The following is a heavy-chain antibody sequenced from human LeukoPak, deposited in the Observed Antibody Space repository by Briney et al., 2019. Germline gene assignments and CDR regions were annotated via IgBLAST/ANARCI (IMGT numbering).Heavy chain of an antibody. V-gene: IGHV1-8*01. CDR3: ARGEEVIVATENWFEP. Sequence: ASVKVSCKASGYTFTSYDINWVRQATGQGLEWMGWMNPNSGNTGYAQKFQGRVTMTRNISICTAYMELSSLRSEDTAVCYCARGEEVIVATENWFEPWGQATLVTVSS. CDR2: MNPNSGNT. D-gene: IGHD5-12*01. J-gene: IGHJ5*02. CDR1: GYTFTSYD.